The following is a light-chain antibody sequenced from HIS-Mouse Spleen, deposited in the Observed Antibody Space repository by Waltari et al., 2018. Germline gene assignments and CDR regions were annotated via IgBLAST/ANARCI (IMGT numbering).Light chain of an antibody. J-gene: IGLJ3*02. CDR2: RNN. Sequence: QSVLTQQPSASGTPGQRVTISCSGSSPNIGSNYVYWYQQLPGTAPKLLIYRNNQRPSGVPDRFSGSKSGTSASLAISGLRSEDEADYYCAAWDDSLSGPVFGGGTKLTVL. V-gene: IGLV1-47*01. CDR1: SPNIGSNY. CDR3: AAWDDSLSGPV.